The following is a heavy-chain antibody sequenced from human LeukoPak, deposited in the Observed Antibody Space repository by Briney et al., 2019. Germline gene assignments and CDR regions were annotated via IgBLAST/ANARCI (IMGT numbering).Heavy chain of an antibody. CDR1: GYTFTGYY. CDR2: INPNSGGT. CDR3: ARGDSGXYXNLFDH. D-gene: IGHD1-26*01. Sequence: ASVKVSCKASGYTFTGYYMHWVRQAPGQGLEWMGWINPNSGGTYYAQKFQGRVTMTRDTSMRIAYMELSRLRSDDTAVYYCARGDSGXYXNLFDHWGQGTLVTVSS. V-gene: IGHV1-2*02. J-gene: IGHJ4*02.